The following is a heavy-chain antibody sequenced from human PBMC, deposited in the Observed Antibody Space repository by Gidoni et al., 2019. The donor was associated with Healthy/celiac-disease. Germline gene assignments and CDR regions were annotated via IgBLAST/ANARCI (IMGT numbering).Heavy chain of an antibody. D-gene: IGHD2-15*01. CDR2: IWYDGSNK. J-gene: IGHJ2*01. CDR1: GFTFSSYG. CDR3: ARDLYCSGGSCSYFDL. Sequence: QVQLVESGGGVVQPGRSLRLSCAASGFTFSSYGMHWVRQAPGKGLEWVAVIWYDGSNKYYADSVKGRFTISRDNSKNTLYLQMNSLRAEDTAVYYCARDLYCSGGSCSYFDLWGRGTLVTVSS. V-gene: IGHV3-33*01.